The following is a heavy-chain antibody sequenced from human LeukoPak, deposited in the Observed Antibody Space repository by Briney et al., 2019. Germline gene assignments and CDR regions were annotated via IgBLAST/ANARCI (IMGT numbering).Heavy chain of an antibody. CDR2: INHSGST. CDR1: GGSFSGYY. J-gene: IGHJ3*02. V-gene: IGHV4-34*01. CDR3: ARRGRVVVTAKGDGLDI. D-gene: IGHD2-21*02. Sequence: SETLSLTCAVYGGSFSGYYWSWIRQPPGKGLEWIGEINHSGSTNYNPSLKSRVTILVDTSKNQFSLRLSSVTAADTAVYYCARRGRVVVTAKGDGLDIWGQGTMVTVSS.